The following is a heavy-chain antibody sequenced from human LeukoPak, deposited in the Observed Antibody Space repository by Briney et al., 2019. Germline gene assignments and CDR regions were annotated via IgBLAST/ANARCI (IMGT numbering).Heavy chain of an antibody. CDR3: AKDGNYYGSGTPRD. CDR2: ISSSSRYI. J-gene: IGHJ4*02. Sequence: GGSLRLSCAASGFTFSSYSMNWVRQAPGKGLEWVSSISSSSRYIYYADSVKGRFTISRDNSKNTLYLQMNSLRAEDTAVYYCAKDGNYYGSGTPRDWGQGTLVTVSS. D-gene: IGHD3-10*01. V-gene: IGHV3-21*04. CDR1: GFTFSSYS.